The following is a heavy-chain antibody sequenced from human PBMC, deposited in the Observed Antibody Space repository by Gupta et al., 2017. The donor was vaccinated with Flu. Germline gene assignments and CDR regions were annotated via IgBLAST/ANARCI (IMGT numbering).Heavy chain of an antibody. CDR3: ARTHYRSVWWFDP. CDR1: SISSYY. D-gene: IGHD3-10*01. J-gene: IGHJ5*02. CDR2: IYYSGTT. V-gene: IGHV4-59*08. Sequence: SISSYYWSWIRQSPGKGLEWIGYIYYSGTTNYNPSFRSRVTISVDTSKNQFSLQLTSVTAADTAIYDCARTHYRSVWWFDPWGQGTLVTVSS.